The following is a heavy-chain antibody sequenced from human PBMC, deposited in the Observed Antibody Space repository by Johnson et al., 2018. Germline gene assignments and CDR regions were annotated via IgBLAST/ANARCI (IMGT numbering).Heavy chain of an antibody. J-gene: IGHJ4*02. CDR2: ISYDGSNR. Sequence: QVQLVQSGGGVVQPGNSLRLSCAASGVTFSSYGMHWVRQAPGKGLEWVAVISYDGSNRFYADSVKGRFTTSRDNSRNQLYLHMNRPRAEDTAVYYCAKAESSGYSQPFDYWGQGTLVTVSS. CDR1: GVTFSSYG. CDR3: AKAESSGYSQPFDY. V-gene: IGHV3-30*18. D-gene: IGHD3-22*01.